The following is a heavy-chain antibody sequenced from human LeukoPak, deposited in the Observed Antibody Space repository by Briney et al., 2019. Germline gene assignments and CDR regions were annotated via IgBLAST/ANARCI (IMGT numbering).Heavy chain of an antibody. CDR3: AREMGGHGHSYGYDY. V-gene: IGHV4-59*01. Sequence: SETLSLTCTVSGGSISSYYWSWIRQPPGKGLEWIGYIYYSGSTNYNASLKSRVTISVDTSKNQFSLKLSSVTAADTAVYYCAREMGGHGHSYGYDYWGQGTLVTVSS. D-gene: IGHD5-18*01. CDR1: GGSISSYY. CDR2: IYYSGST. J-gene: IGHJ4*02.